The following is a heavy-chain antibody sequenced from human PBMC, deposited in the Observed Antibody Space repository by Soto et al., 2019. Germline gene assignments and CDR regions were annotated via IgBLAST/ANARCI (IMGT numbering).Heavy chain of an antibody. CDR2: IYHSGST. CDR1: GGSISSGGYS. CDR3: ARGLITGSHYSGGWYYFDS. Sequence: SETLSLTCAVSGGSISSGGYSWSWIRQPPGKGLEWIGYIYHSGSTYYNPSLKSRVTISVHTSNNQFSLKLSSVTAADTAVYYCARGLITGSHYSGGWYYFDSWGQGTQVTVSS. V-gene: IGHV4-30-2*01. D-gene: IGHD6-19*01. J-gene: IGHJ4*02.